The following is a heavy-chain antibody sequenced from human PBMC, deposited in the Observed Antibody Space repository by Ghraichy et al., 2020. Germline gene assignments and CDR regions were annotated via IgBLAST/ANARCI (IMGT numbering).Heavy chain of an antibody. CDR2: ISGSGGST. J-gene: IGHJ2*01. CDR3: AKDGSPKTTMIVVVITWGWYFDL. Sequence: GGSLRLSCAASGFTFSSYAMSWVRQAPGKGLEWVSAISGSGGSTYYADSVKGRFTISRDNSKNTLYLQMNSLRAEDTAVYYCAKDGSPKTTMIVVVITWGWYFDLWGRGTLVTVSS. D-gene: IGHD3-22*01. V-gene: IGHV3-23*01. CDR1: GFTFSSYA.